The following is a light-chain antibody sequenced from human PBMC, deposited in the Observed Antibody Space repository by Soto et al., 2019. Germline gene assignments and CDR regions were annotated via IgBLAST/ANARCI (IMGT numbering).Light chain of an antibody. CDR3: SSYTSSSTLV. CDR1: SSDVGGYNY. Sequence: QSVLTQPASVSGCPGQSITISCTGSSSDVGGYNYVSWYQQHPGKAPKLMIYDVSNRPSGVSNRFSGSKSGNTASLTISGLQAEDEADYYCSSYTSSSTLVFGGGTK. J-gene: IGLJ2*01. V-gene: IGLV2-14*01. CDR2: DVS.